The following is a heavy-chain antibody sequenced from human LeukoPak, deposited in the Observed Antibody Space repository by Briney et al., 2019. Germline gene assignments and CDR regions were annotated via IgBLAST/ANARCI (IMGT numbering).Heavy chain of an antibody. CDR3: AKDTLGYCSGGSCYSYYFDY. Sequence: PGGSLRLSCAASGFTFSSYGIHWVRQAPGKGLEWVAFIRYDGSNKYYADSVKGRFTISRDNSKSTLYLQMNSLRAEDTAVYYCAKDTLGYCSGGSCYSYYFDYWGQGTLVTVSS. V-gene: IGHV3-30*02. J-gene: IGHJ4*02. CDR2: IRYDGSNK. D-gene: IGHD2-15*01. CDR1: GFTFSSYG.